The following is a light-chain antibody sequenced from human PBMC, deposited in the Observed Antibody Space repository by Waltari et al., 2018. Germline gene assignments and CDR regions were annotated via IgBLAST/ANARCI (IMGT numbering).Light chain of an antibody. Sequence: QSVLPQPPSASGTPGQRVTRPCPGPNSNLRRNPVYWSQHLPGTAPKLLIYKNDQRPSGVPDRFSGSKSGTSASLAISGLRSEDEADYYCAGWDDSLSAWVFGGGTKLTVL. J-gene: IGLJ3*02. CDR2: KND. CDR1: NSNLRRNP. V-gene: IGLV1-47*01. CDR3: AGWDDSLSAWV.